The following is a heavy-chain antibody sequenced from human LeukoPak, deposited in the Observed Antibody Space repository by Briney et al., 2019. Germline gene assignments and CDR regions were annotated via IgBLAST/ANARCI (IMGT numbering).Heavy chain of an antibody. V-gene: IGHV4-59*08. D-gene: IGHD1-26*01. CDR1: GGSISSYY. CDR2: IYYSGST. Sequence: SETLSLTCTVSGGSISSYYWSWIRQPPGKGLEWIGYIYYSGSTNYNPSLKSRVTISVDTSKNQFSLKLSSVTAADTAVYYCARVEGSGSYYYYYYMDVWGKGTMVTVSS. CDR3: ARVEGSGSYYYYYYMDV. J-gene: IGHJ6*03.